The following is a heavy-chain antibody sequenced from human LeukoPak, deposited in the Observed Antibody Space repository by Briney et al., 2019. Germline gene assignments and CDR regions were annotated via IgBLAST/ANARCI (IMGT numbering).Heavy chain of an antibody. CDR1: GGSISSGDYY. Sequence: SQTLSLTCTVSGGSISSGDYYWSWIRQPPGKGLEWIGYIYYSGSTYYNPSLKRRVTISVDTSKNQFSLKLSSVTAADTAVYYCARYSSSWFPFDYWGQGTLVTVSS. CDR2: IYYSGST. J-gene: IGHJ4*02. V-gene: IGHV4-30-4*01. CDR3: ARYSSSWFPFDY. D-gene: IGHD6-13*01.